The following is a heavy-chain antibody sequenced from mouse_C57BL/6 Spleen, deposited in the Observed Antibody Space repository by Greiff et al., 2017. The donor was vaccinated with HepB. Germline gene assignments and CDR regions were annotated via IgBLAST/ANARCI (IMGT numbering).Heavy chain of an antibody. Sequence: EVKVEESGGGLVQPKGSLKLSCAASGFSFNTYAMNWVRQAPGKGLEWVARIRSKSNNYATYYADSVKDRFTISRDDSESMLYLQMNNLKTEDTAMYYCVRQDYGSSYLFAYWGQGTLVTVSA. CDR1: GFSFNTYA. CDR3: VRQDYGSSYLFAY. CDR2: IRSKSNNYAT. D-gene: IGHD1-1*01. V-gene: IGHV10-1*01. J-gene: IGHJ3*01.